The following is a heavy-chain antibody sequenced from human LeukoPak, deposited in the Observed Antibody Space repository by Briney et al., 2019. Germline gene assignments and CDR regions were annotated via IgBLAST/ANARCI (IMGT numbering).Heavy chain of an antibody. CDR2: IYYSGST. J-gene: IGHJ4*02. V-gene: IGHV4-59*01. CDR3: ARASFNSYGIDGFDY. D-gene: IGHD5-18*01. CDR1: GGSISSYY. Sequence: SETLSLTCTVSGGSISSYYWSWIRQPPGKGLEWIGYIYYSGSTNYNPSLKSRVTISVDTSKNQFSLKVNSVTAADTAVYFCARASFNSYGIDGFDYWDQGTLVTVSS.